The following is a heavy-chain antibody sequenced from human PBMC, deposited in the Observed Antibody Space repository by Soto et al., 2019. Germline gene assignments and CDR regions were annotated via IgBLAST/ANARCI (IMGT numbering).Heavy chain of an antibody. CDR3: ARTYCTITACQAHGIDV. Sequence: QVQLQESGPGLLKPSETLSLTCTVSGGSVSSGSYYWTWIRQPPGKGLEWLGYIYYSGTTNYNPPLQSRITISVDTSGNQSSLKLSSVTAADTAVYFCARTYCTITACQAHGIDVWGQGTTVTASS. CDR2: IYYSGTT. V-gene: IGHV4-61*01. J-gene: IGHJ6*02. D-gene: IGHD5-12*01. CDR1: GGSVSSGSYY.